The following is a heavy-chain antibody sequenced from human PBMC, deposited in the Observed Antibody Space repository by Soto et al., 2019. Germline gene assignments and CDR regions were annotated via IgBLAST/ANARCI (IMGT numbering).Heavy chain of an antibody. CDR3: TRVYGQQLATAYFDY. J-gene: IGHJ4*02. V-gene: IGHV3-49*03. CDR1: GFTFGDYA. CDR2: IRSKAYGGTT. Sequence: GGSLRLSCTASGFTFGDYAMSWFRQAPGKGLEWVGFIRSKAYGGTTEYAASVKGRFTISRDDSKSIAYLQMNSLKTEDTAVYYCTRVYGQQLATAYFDYWGQGTLVTVSS. D-gene: IGHD6-13*01.